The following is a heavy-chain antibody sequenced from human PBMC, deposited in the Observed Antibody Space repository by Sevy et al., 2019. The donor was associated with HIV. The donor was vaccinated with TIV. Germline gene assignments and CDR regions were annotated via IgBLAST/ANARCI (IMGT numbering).Heavy chain of an antibody. Sequence: SETLSLTCTVSGGSITSLYWNWIRQPPGKGLEWIANIYYNGQLNYNPSLKSRVTLSLDTSKNQFSLRRSSVTAADTAMYYCAGENAWGRGYSWGQGTLVTVSS. CDR1: GGSITSLY. D-gene: IGHD1-26*01. V-gene: IGHV4-59*08. CDR2: IYYNGQL. J-gene: IGHJ4*02. CDR3: AGENAWGRGYS.